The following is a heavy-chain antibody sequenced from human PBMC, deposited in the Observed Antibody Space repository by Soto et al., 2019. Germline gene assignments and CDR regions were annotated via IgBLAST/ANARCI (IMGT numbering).Heavy chain of an antibody. CDR1: GCSISSGYY. D-gene: IGHD1-26*01. V-gene: IGHV4-38-2*01. CDR3: ARGLGAEGENGFDP. CDR2: IYHSGST. Sequence: SETLSLTCAVSGCSISSGYYWGWIRQPRGKGLEWIGSIYHSGSTYYNPSLKGRVTISADTSKNQFSLKLRSVTAADTAVYYCARGLGAEGENGFDPWGQGTLVTVSS. J-gene: IGHJ5*02.